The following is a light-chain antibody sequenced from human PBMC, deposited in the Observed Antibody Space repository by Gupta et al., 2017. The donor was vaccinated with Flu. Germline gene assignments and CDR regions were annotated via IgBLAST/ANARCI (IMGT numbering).Light chain of an antibody. Sequence: QSALTQPASVSGSPGPSTTISCTRTSSDVGGNNHVSWYQLHPGKAPKLMIYEVSNRPSGVSIRFSGSKSGNTASLTISGLQAEDEADYFCISYTSSRFVFGTVTRVTVL. CDR2: EVS. V-gene: IGLV2-14*01. CDR3: ISYTSSRFV. J-gene: IGLJ1*01. CDR1: SSDVGGNNH.